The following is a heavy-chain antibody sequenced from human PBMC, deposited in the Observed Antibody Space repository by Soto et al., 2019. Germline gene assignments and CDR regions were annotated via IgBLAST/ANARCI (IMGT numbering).Heavy chain of an antibody. CDR3: ARGRKGIQLWFPRRHYFDY. J-gene: IGHJ4*02. D-gene: IGHD5-18*01. CDR2: INHSGST. Sequence: QVQLQQWGAGLLKPSETLSLTCAVYGGSFSGYYWSWIRQPPGKGLEWIGEINHSGSTNYNPSLTSRVTISVDTSKNQFSRKLSSVTAADTAVYYCARGRKGIQLWFPRRHYFDYWGQGTLVTVSS. V-gene: IGHV4-34*01. CDR1: GGSFSGYY.